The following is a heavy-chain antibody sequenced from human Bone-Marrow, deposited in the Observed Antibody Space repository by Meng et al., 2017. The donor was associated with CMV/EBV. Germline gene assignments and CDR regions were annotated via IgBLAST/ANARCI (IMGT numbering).Heavy chain of an antibody. V-gene: IGHV3-23*01. J-gene: IGHJ6*02. CDR2: ISGSGGST. CDR3: AKEEYSSSWYGYYGMDV. D-gene: IGHD6-13*01. CDR1: GFTFSSYA. Sequence: GESLKISCAASGFTFSSYAMSRVRQAPGKGLEWVSAISGSGGSTYYADSVKGRFTISRDNSKNTLYLQMNSLRAEDTAVYYCAKEEYSSSWYGYYGMDVWGQGTTVTVSS.